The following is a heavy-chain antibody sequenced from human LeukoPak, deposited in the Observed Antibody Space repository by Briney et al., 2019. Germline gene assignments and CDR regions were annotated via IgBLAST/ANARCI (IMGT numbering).Heavy chain of an antibody. D-gene: IGHD6-13*01. Sequence: PSETLSLTCAVYGGSFSGYYWSWIRQPPGKGLEWIGEINHSGSTNYNPSLKSRVTISVDTSKNQFSLKLSSVTAADTAVYYCARLGFTQQLVFYWGQGTLVTVSS. J-gene: IGHJ4*02. CDR1: GGSFSGYY. V-gene: IGHV4-34*01. CDR3: ARLGFTQQLVFY. CDR2: INHSGST.